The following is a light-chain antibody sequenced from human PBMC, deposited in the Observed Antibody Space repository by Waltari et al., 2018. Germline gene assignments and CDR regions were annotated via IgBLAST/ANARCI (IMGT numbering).Light chain of an antibody. J-gene: IGLJ2*01. Sequence: SYELTQPPSVSVSPGQTARITCSGDALPKQYAYWYQQTAGQAPVLVSNKDTGRPSGIPWRFSGASSGTTVTLTISGVQAEDEADYYCQSADSATYVIFGGGTKLTVL. V-gene: IGLV3-25*03. CDR3: QSADSATYVI. CDR2: KDT. CDR1: ALPKQY.